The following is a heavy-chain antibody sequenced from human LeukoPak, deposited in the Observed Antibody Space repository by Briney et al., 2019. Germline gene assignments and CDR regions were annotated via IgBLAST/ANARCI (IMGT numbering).Heavy chain of an antibody. J-gene: IGHJ4*02. CDR3: ARGEDSSGYYPYYFDC. Sequence: PSETLSLTCTVSGDSITSYYWSWIRQPPGKGLEWIGYIYSSGSTNYSASLKSRVAISVDTSTNQFSLKLTSVTAADTAVYYRARGEDSSGYYPYYFDCWGQGTLVTVSS. V-gene: IGHV4-59*13. D-gene: IGHD3-22*01. CDR1: GDSITSYY. CDR2: IYSSGST.